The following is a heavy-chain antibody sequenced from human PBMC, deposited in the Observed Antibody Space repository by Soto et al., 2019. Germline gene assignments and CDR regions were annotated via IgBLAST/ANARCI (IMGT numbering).Heavy chain of an antibody. V-gene: IGHV1-18*01. J-gene: IGHJ1*01. CDR3: ARDGLGYCSGGSCHLLFQH. Sequence: ASVKVSCKASGYTFTSYGISWVRQAPGQGLEWMGWISAYNGNTNYEQKLQGRVTMTTDTSTSTAYMELRSLRSDDTVVYYCARDGLGYCSGGSCHLLFQHWGQGTLVTVSS. CDR2: ISAYNGNT. D-gene: IGHD2-15*01. CDR1: GYTFTSYG.